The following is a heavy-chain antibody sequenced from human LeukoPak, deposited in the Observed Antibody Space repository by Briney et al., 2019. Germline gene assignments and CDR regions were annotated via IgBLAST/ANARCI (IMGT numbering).Heavy chain of an antibody. CDR1: GGSISSYY. V-gene: IGHV4-59*08. Sequence: PSETLSLTCTVSGGSISSYYWSWIRQPPGKGLEWIGYIYYSGSTKYNPSLKSRVTISVDTSKNQFSLKLSSVTAADTAVYYCARHEISSSWYYFDYWGQGTLVTVSS. CDR3: ARHEISSSWYYFDY. J-gene: IGHJ4*02. CDR2: IYYSGST. D-gene: IGHD6-13*01.